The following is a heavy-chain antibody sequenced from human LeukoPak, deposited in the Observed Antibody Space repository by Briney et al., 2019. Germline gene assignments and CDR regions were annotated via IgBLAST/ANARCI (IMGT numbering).Heavy chain of an antibody. Sequence: GGSLRLSCAASGFTFSSYAMQWVRQAPGKGLEWVAVISCDGSNKYYADSVKGRFTISRDNSKNTLYLQMKSLRAEDTAVYYCARDGAFYYDILTGYYPDYWGQGTLVTVSS. V-gene: IGHV3-30-3*01. CDR2: ISCDGSNK. D-gene: IGHD3-9*01. CDR1: GFTFSSYA. J-gene: IGHJ4*02. CDR3: ARDGAFYYDILTGYYPDY.